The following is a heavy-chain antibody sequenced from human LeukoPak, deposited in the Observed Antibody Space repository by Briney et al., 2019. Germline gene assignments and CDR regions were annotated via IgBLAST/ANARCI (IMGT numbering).Heavy chain of an antibody. Sequence: SETLSLTCTVSGGSISNYYWSWIRQPPGKGLEWIGYIYYSGRTRYNPSLKSPVTISVDTSKNQFSLRLSSVTAADTAVYFCARGQKYRYGYTVTELGSGYFDYWGQGTLVTVSS. J-gene: IGHJ4*02. CDR2: IYYSGRT. D-gene: IGHD5-18*01. V-gene: IGHV4-59*12. CDR1: GGSISNYY. CDR3: ARGQKYRYGYTVTELGSGYFDY.